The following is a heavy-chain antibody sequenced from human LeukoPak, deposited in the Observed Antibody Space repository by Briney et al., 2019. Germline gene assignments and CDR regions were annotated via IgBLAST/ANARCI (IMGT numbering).Heavy chain of an antibody. CDR2: INPSGGST. J-gene: IGHJ4*02. Sequence: GASVKVSCKASGYTFTSYYMHWVRQAPGQGLEWMGIINPSGGSTSYAQKFQGGVTMTRDMSTSTVYMELSSLRSEDTAVYYCATSQEMATIQFDYWGQGTLVTVSS. CDR1: GYTFTSYY. CDR3: ATSQEMATIQFDY. V-gene: IGHV1-46*01. D-gene: IGHD5-24*01.